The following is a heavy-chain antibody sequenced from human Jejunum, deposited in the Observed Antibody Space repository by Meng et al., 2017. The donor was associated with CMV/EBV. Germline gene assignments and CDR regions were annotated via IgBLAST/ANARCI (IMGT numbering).Heavy chain of an antibody. CDR3: ARDNLPYYDFWSGSSNNYYHGMDV. CDR2: MYYSETT. Sequence: WGWIRQTPGKGLEWIGSMYYSETTYYNPSLKSRVTISLDASKNQFTLRLSSVTAVDTAVYYCARDNLPYYDFWSGSSNNYYHGMDVWGQGTTVTVCS. J-gene: IGHJ6*02. V-gene: IGHV4-39*06. D-gene: IGHD3-3*01.